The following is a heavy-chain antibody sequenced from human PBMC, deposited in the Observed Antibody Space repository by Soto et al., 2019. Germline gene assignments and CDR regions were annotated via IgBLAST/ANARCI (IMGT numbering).Heavy chain of an antibody. CDR1: GFNIRANG. CDR3: AVHGGNYY. V-gene: IGHV3-23*01. CDR2: FASGADDT. J-gene: IGHJ4*02. Sequence: QLSESGGGLVQPGGSLRLSCAATGFNIRANGMSWFRQAPGKGLECVSSFASGADDTWYADSLESRFIISRDKSKNTMYLQMNSLRVEDTALYYCAVHGGNYYLGQGILVTVSS. D-gene: IGHD1-1*01.